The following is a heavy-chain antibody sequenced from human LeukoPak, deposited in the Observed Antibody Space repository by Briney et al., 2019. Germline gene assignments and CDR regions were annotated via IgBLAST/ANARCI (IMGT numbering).Heavy chain of an antibody. V-gene: IGHV3-48*01. D-gene: IGHD6-19*01. J-gene: IGHJ4*02. Sequence: GGSLRLSCAAPGFTFSNYSMNWVRQAPGKGLEWVSYISSSSNTIYYADSVKGRFTISRDNAQNSLYLQMNSLRAEDTAVYYCARDFGARGWLDYWGQGTLVTVSS. CDR3: ARDFGARGWLDY. CDR2: ISSSSNTI. CDR1: GFTFSNYS.